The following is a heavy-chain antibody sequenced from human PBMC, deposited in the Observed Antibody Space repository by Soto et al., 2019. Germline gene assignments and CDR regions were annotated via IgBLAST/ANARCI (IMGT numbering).Heavy chain of an antibody. D-gene: IGHD6-6*01. J-gene: IGHJ4*02. Sequence: ASVKVSCKVSGYTLTDLSMHCVRQAPGKGLEWMGGFDPEEGKTVYAQRFQGRLTMTGDTSTDTRYMELHSLTSDDTAVYYCAIKLGYFEYWGQGTLVTVSS. CDR1: GYTLTDLS. CDR2: FDPEEGKT. CDR3: AIKLGYFEY. V-gene: IGHV1-24*01.